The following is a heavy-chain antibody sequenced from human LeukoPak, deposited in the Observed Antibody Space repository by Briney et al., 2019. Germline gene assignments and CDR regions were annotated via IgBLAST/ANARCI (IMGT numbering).Heavy chain of an antibody. J-gene: IGHJ3*02. CDR3: AHVGYCSSTSCYPLGDAFDI. Sequence: GGSLRLSCAASGFTLSSYAMSWVRQAPGKGLEWVSAISGSGGSTYYADSVKGRFTISRDNSKNTLYLQMNSLRAEDTAVYYCAHVGYCSSTSCYPLGDAFDIWGQGTIVTVSS. CDR2: ISGSGGST. V-gene: IGHV3-23*01. CDR1: GFTLSSYA. D-gene: IGHD2-2*01.